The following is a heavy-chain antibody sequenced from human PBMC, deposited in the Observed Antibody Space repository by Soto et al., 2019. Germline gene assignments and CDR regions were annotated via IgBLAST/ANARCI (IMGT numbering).Heavy chain of an antibody. D-gene: IGHD1-1*01. CDR1: GFTSSSYA. V-gene: IGHV3-23*01. J-gene: IGHJ4*02. CDR2: ISGSGSNT. CDR3: AKAGNWNIYYFDY. Sequence: SLRLSCAASGFTSSSYAMSWVRQAPGKGLEWVSAISGSGSNTYYADSVKGRFTISRDNSKNTLFLQMNSLRAEDTAVYYCAKAGNWNIYYFDYWGQGTLVTVSS.